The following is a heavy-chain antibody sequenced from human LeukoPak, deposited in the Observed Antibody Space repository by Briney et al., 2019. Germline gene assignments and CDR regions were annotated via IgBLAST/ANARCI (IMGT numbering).Heavy chain of an antibody. Sequence: PGGSLRLSCAASGFTFDDYAMHWVRQAPGKGLERVSGISWNSGSIGYANSVKGRFTISRDNAKNSLYLQMNSLRAEDMALYYCAKGTRDTAMVTSLDYWGQGTLVTVSS. V-gene: IGHV3-9*03. CDR2: ISWNSGSI. CDR3: AKGTRDTAMVTSLDY. J-gene: IGHJ4*02. D-gene: IGHD5-18*01. CDR1: GFTFDDYA.